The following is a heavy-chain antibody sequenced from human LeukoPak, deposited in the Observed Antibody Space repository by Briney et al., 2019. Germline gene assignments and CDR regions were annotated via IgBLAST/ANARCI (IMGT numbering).Heavy chain of an antibody. Sequence: SETLSLTCTVSGGSISSYYWTWIRQPAGKGLEWIGRIYTTGSTNYNPSLTSRVTMSVDTSKNQFSLKLSSVTAADTAVYYCARDYQLLSYFDYWGQGTLVTVSS. CDR1: GGSISSYY. CDR3: ARDYQLLSYFDY. CDR2: IYTTGST. J-gene: IGHJ4*02. V-gene: IGHV4-4*07. D-gene: IGHD2-2*01.